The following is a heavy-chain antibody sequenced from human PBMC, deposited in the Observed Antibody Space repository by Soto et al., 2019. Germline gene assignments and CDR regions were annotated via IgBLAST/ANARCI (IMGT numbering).Heavy chain of an antibody. D-gene: IGHD1-7*01. CDR2: ISGSGGDT. V-gene: IGHV3-23*01. J-gene: IGHJ1*01. CDR3: AKMVITGTGARGYLQL. CDR1: GFIFNGYG. Sequence: GGSLRLSCEASGFIFNGYGMTWVRQAPGEGLEWVSAISGSGGDTNYADSVKGRFTISRDNSKNTVYLQMSSLRVEDTAVYYCAKMVITGTGARGYLQLWGQGTLVTVSS.